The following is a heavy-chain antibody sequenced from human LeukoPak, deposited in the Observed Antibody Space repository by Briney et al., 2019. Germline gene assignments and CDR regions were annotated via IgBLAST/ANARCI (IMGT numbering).Heavy chain of an antibody. V-gene: IGHV3-33*01. CDR3: ARDFRYGDYYYFDY. J-gene: IGHJ4*02. CDR1: GFTFSSYG. D-gene: IGHD4-17*01. Sequence: GSLRLSCAASGFTFSSYGMHWVRQAPGKGLEWVAVIWYDGSNKYYADSVKGRFTIFRDNSKNTLYLQMNSLRAEDTAVYYCARDFRYGDYYYFDYWGQGTLVTVSS. CDR2: IWYDGSNK.